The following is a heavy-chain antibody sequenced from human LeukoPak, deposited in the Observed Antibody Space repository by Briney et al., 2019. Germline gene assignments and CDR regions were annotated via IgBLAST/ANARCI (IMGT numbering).Heavy chain of an antibody. CDR2: ISAYNGNT. CDR1: GYTFTSYG. V-gene: IGHV1-18*01. Sequence: ASVKVSCKASGYTFTSYGISWVRQAPGQGLEWMGWISAYNGNTNYAQKLQGRVTMTTDTSTSTAYMELRSLRSDDTAVYYCARAAYCSSTSCYASDYYYGMDVWGQGTLVTVSS. J-gene: IGHJ6*02. CDR3: ARAAYCSSTSCYASDYYYGMDV. D-gene: IGHD2-2*01.